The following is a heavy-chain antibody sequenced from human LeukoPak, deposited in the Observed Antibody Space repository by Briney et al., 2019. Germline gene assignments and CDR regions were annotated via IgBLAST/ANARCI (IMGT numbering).Heavy chain of an antibody. CDR1: RGSISSGTSY. V-gene: IGHV4-39*01. J-gene: IGHJ2*01. D-gene: IGHD1-1*01. CDR2: IFYGGST. Sequence: SETLSLTCTVSRGSISSGTSYWGWIRQPPGKGLEWIGSIFYGGSTYYNPSLKSRVTMSVDMSKNQFSLKLSSVAAADTAVYYCAQHGRVEGYFDLWGRGTLVTVSS. CDR3: AQHGRVEGYFDL.